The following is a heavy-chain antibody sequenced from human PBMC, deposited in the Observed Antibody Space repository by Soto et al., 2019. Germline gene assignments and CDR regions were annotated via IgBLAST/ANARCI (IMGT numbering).Heavy chain of an antibody. CDR1: GGTFSSYT. CDR2: IIPILGIA. Sequence: ASVKVSCKASGGTFSSYTISWVRQAPGQGLEWMGRIIPILGIANYAQRFQGRVTITADKSTSTAYMELSSLRSEDTAVYYCARGESNYRFDYWGQGTLVTVSS. J-gene: IGHJ4*02. V-gene: IGHV1-69*02. CDR3: ARGESNYRFDY. D-gene: IGHD4-4*01.